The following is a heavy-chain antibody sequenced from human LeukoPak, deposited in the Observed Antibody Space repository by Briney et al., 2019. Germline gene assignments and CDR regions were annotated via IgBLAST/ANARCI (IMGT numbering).Heavy chain of an antibody. CDR2: IYHAGST. D-gene: IGHD2-21*02. J-gene: IGHJ4*02. CDR3: ASGPYCGGDCYRFPFDY. CDR1: GGSISSGGYS. Sequence: SETLSLTCAVSGGSISSGGYSWSWVRQPPGKGLEWIGYIYHAGSTYYHPSLSSRVTISLDRSKNQFFLKLSSVTAADTAVYYCASGPYCGGDCYRFPFDYWGQGTLVTVSS. V-gene: IGHV4-30-2*01.